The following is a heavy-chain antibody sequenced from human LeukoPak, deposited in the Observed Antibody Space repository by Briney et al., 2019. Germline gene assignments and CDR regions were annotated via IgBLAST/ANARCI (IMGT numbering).Heavy chain of an antibody. J-gene: IGHJ4*02. CDR1: GGSLSSYY. CDR2: IYYSGGA. D-gene: IGHD5-18*01. V-gene: IGHV4-59*01. Sequence: PSETLSLTCTVSGGSLSSYYWSWIRQPPGKGLEWIGYIYYSGGADYNPSLKSRVTISVDTSKNQFSLKLRSVTAADTAVYYCARDKQPGDNWGQGTLVTVSS. CDR3: ARDKQPGDN.